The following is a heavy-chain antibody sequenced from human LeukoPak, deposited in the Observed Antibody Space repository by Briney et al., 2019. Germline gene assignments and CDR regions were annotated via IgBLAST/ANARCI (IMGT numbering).Heavy chain of an antibody. J-gene: IGHJ3*02. CDR1: GGSISSGDYY. CDR2: IYYSGST. V-gene: IGHV4-30-4*01. D-gene: IGHD3-10*01. CDR3: ATYTPWYGGAFDI. Sequence: PSETLSLTCTVSGGSISSGDYYWSWIRQPPGKGLEWIGYIYYSGSTYYNPSLKSRVTISVDTSKNQFSLKLNSVTAADTALYYCATYTPWYGGAFDIWGQGTMITVSS.